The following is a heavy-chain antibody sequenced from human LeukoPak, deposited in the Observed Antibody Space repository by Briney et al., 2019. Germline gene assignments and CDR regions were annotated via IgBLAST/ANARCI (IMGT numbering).Heavy chain of an antibody. J-gene: IGHJ4*02. D-gene: IGHD3-10*01. CDR2: IWYDGSNK. CDR3: ARDRARFGELLATDY. V-gene: IGHV3-33*01. Sequence: GGSLRLSCAASGFTFSSYGMHWVRQAPGKGLEWVAIIWYDGSNKYYADSVKGRFTISRDNSKNTLYLQMNSLRAEDTAVYYCARDRARFGELLATDYWGRGTLVTVSS. CDR1: GFTFSSYG.